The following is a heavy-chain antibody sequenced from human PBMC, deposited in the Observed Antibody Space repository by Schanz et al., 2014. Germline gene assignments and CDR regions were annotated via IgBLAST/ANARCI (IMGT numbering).Heavy chain of an antibody. J-gene: IGHJ6*03. Sequence: EVQLAESGGGLVQPGGSLRLSCAASGFTFSGFWMTWVRQIPGKGLEWVSAISASGGTTYYADSVKGRFTISGDSSKYTVYLQMNSLRADDTAVYYCAKGPYYYYYMDVWGNGTTVTVSS. V-gene: IGHV3-23*04. CDR2: ISASGGTT. CDR1: GFTFSGFW. CDR3: AKGPYYYYYMDV.